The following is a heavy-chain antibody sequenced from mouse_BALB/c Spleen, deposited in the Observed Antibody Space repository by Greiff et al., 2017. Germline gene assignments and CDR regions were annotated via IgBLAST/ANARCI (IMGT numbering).Heavy chain of an antibody. CDR3: ARGGDYRYCEY. CDR2: ISYSGST. Sequence: EVHLVESGPGLVKPSQSLSLTCTVTGYSITSDYAWNWIRQFPGNKLGWMGYISYSGSTSYNPSLKSRISITRDTSKNQFFLQLNSVTTEDTATYYCARGGDYRYCEYGGRGNTLTVS. V-gene: IGHV3-2*02. CDR1: GYSITSDYA. D-gene: IGHD2-4*01. J-gene: IGHJ2*01.